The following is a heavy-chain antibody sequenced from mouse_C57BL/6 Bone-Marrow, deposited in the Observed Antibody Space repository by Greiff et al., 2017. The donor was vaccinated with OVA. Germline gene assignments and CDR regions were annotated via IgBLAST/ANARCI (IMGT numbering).Heavy chain of an antibody. CDR2: IYPGSGST. CDR3: ARWRAVVAKGDY. CDR1: GYTFTSYW. D-gene: IGHD1-1*01. J-gene: IGHJ2*01. Sequence: VHLVESGAELVKPGASVKMSCKASGYTFTSYWITWVKQRPGQGLEWIGDIYPGSGSTNYNEKFKSKATLTVDTSSSTAYMQLSSLTSEDSAVYYCARWRAVVAKGDYWGQGTTLTVSS. V-gene: IGHV1-55*01.